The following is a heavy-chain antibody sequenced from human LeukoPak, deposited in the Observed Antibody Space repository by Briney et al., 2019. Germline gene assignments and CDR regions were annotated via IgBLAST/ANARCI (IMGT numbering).Heavy chain of an antibody. V-gene: IGHV3-74*01. CDR2: ISDGGSTT. Sequence: GGSLRLSCAASGFTFSSYWMHWVRQAPGKGLVWVSRISDGGSTTTYADSVKGRFTISRDNAKNTLYLQMNSLRAEDTAVYYCSRDLRGRDDYWGQGILVIVSS. CDR1: GFTFSSYW. D-gene: IGHD5-24*01. CDR3: SRDLRGRDDY. J-gene: IGHJ4*02.